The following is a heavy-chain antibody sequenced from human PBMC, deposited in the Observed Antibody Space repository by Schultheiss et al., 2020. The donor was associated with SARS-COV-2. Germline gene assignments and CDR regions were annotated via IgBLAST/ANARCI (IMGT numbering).Heavy chain of an antibody. CDR2: VTGSDVSA. J-gene: IGHJ4*02. V-gene: IGHV3-23*01. Sequence: GGSLRLSCAASGFTFSSYVMSWVRQAPGKGLEWVSDVTGSDVSAYYAGSVKGRFTISRDNSKNTLYLQMNSLRAEDTAVYYCASGGLPGPGYWGQGTLVTVSS. CDR1: GFTFSSYV. CDR3: ASGGLPGPGY. D-gene: IGHD1-14*01.